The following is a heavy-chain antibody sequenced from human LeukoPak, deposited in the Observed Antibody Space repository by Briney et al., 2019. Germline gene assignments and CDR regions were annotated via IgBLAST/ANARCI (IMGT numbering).Heavy chain of an antibody. CDR3: ARERSNGRGFDY. V-gene: IGHV1-2*02. CDR2: INPKSGGT. J-gene: IGHJ4*02. D-gene: IGHD2-8*01. Sequence: ASVKVSCEASGYTFNAYYMHWVRQAPGQGLEWLGWINPKSGGTNYAQRFQARVTMTRDTSISTAFMELSRLTSDDTAVYYCARERSNGRGFDYWGQGTLVTVSS. CDR1: GYTFNAYY.